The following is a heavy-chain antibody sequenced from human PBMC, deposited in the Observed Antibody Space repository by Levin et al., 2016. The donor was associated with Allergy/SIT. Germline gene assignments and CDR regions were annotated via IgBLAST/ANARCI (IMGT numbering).Heavy chain of an antibody. CDR1: GYTFTSYY. J-gene: IGHJ6*02. CDR2: INPSGGST. D-gene: IGHD6-13*01. Sequence: ASVKVSCKASGYTFTSYYMHWVRQAPGQGLEWMGIINPSGGSTSYAQKFQGRVTMTRDTSTSTVYMELSSLRSEDTAVYYCARVLIAEWPFRYGMDVWGQGTTVTVSS. CDR3: ARVLIAEWPFRYGMDV. V-gene: IGHV1-46*03.